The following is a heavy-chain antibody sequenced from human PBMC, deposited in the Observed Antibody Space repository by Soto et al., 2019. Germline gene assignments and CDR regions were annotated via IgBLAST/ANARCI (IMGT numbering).Heavy chain of an antibody. D-gene: IGHD6-19*01. CDR2: ISYRGTT. CDR3: ARHIGVTGTRGFDN. CDR1: GGSISETYW. V-gene: IGHV4-4*02. J-gene: IGHJ4*02. Sequence: QVQLQESCPGLVEPSETLSLTCAGSGGSISETYWWSWVRQPPGKGLEWIGEISYRGTTHYNSSLRRRVTVSMDTSRTQISLTLISVTAADSASYYCARHIGVTGTRGFDNWGQGTLVSVSS.